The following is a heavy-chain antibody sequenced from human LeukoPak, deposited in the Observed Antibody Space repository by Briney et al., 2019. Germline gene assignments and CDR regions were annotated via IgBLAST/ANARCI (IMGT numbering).Heavy chain of an antibody. V-gene: IGHV3-53*01. D-gene: IGHD5-18*01. CDR2: IYSGGST. J-gene: IGHJ4*02. CDR1: GFTFSSYA. CDR3: ARYSYGIRSFDY. Sequence: PGGSLRLSCGASGFTFSSYAMHWVRQAPGKGLEWVSIIYSGGSTYYADSVKGRFTISRDNSKNTLYLQMNSLRAEDTAVYYCARYSYGIRSFDYWGQGTLVTVSS.